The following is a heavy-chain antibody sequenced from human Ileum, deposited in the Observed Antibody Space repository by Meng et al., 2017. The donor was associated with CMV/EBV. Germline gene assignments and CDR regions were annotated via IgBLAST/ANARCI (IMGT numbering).Heavy chain of an antibody. Sequence: GGPLRLPCAASGFIVSNNYMSWVRQAPGKGLEWVSLIFTDGVTYYADSVKGRFTIFRDNSKNTLNLQMNGLGPEDTAVYYCTRGYSGSSGWGQGTLVTVSS. CDR2: IFTDGVT. CDR3: TRGYSGSSG. CDR1: GFIVSNNY. J-gene: IGHJ4*02. V-gene: IGHV3-66*02. D-gene: IGHD4-11*01.